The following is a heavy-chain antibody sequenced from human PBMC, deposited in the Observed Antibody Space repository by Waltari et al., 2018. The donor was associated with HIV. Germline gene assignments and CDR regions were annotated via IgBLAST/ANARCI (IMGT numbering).Heavy chain of an antibody. D-gene: IGHD2-2*01. CDR3: ARARTLGYCSSTSCSNWFDP. CDR2: IYHRGST. CDR1: GGSISSSNW. J-gene: IGHJ5*02. V-gene: IGHV4-4*02. Sequence: QVQLQESGPGLVKPSGTLSLTCAVSGGSISSSNWWSWVRQPPGKGLEWIGEIYHRGSTNYNPSLKSRVTISVDKSKNQFSLKLSSVTAADTAVYYCARARTLGYCSSTSCSNWFDPWGQGTLVTVSS.